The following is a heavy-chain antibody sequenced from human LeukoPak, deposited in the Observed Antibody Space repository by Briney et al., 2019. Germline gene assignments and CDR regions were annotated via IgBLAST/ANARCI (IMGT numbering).Heavy chain of an antibody. CDR3: ARRGGYYGSGKTYWFDP. Sequence: PETLSLTCTVSGGSISSSSYYWGWIRQPPGKGLEWIRTTYYSGSAYYHPSLKSRVTISVDTSNNQFSLKLSSVTAADTAVYYCARRGGYYGSGKTYWFDPWGQGTLVTVSS. D-gene: IGHD3-10*01. CDR1: GGSISSSSYY. J-gene: IGHJ5*02. V-gene: IGHV4-39*01. CDR2: TYYSGSA.